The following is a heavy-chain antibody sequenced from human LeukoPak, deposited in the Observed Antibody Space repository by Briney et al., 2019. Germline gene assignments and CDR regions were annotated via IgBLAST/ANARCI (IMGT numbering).Heavy chain of an antibody. Sequence: ASVKVSCKASGGTFSSSAISWVRQAPGQGLEWMGRIIPILGIANYAQKFQGRVTITADKSTSTAYMELSSLRSEDTAVYYCARKGEYYYDNWFDPWGQGTLVTVSS. D-gene: IGHD3-22*01. J-gene: IGHJ5*02. CDR1: GGTFSSSA. CDR3: ARKGEYYYDNWFDP. V-gene: IGHV1-69*04. CDR2: IIPILGIA.